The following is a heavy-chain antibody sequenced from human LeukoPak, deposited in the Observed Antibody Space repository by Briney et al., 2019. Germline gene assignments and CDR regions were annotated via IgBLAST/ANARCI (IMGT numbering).Heavy chain of an antibody. CDR2: ISSSSSYI. D-gene: IGHD1-26*01. Sequence: GGSLRLSCASSGFTFSSYSMNWVRQAPGKGLEWVSSISSSSSYIYYADSVKGRFTISRDNAKNSLYLQMNSLRAEDTAVYYCARGRAGATFYFDYWGQGTLVTVSS. V-gene: IGHV3-21*01. CDR3: ARGRAGATFYFDY. CDR1: GFTFSSYS. J-gene: IGHJ4*02.